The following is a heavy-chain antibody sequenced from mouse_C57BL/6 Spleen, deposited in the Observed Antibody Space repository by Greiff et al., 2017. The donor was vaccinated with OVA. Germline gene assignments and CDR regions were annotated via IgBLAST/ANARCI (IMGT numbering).Heavy chain of an antibody. J-gene: IGHJ3*01. V-gene: IGHV14-4*01. D-gene: IGHD2-1*01. CDR2: IDPENGDT. CDR1: GFNIKDDY. Sequence: VQLQQSGAELVRPGASVKLSCTASGFNIKDDYMHWVKQRPEQGLEWTGWIDPENGDTEYASKFQGKATITADTSSNTAYLQLSSLTSEDTAVYYCTTYYGNYEAYWGQGTLVTVSA. CDR3: TTYYGNYEAY.